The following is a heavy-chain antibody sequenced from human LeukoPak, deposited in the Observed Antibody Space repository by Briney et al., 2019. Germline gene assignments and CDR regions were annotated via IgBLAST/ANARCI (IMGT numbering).Heavy chain of an antibody. J-gene: IGHJ4*02. Sequence: GGSLRLSCAASGYTFSSYAMSWVRQAPGKGLEWVSAISGSGGSTYYADSVKGRFTISRDNSKNTLYLQMNSLRAEDTAVYYCAKVHCGGDCYPPYYFDYWGQGTLVTVSS. CDR1: GYTFSSYA. V-gene: IGHV3-23*01. D-gene: IGHD2-21*01. CDR2: ISGSGGST. CDR3: AKVHCGGDCYPPYYFDY.